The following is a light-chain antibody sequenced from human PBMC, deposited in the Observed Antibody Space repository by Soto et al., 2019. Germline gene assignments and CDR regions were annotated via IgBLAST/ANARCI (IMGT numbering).Light chain of an antibody. CDR2: GAS. J-gene: IGKJ2*01. V-gene: IGKV3-15*01. CDR1: QSISNN. CDR3: QQYDNWPPMYT. Sequence: IVVTQSPATLSVSPGERATLSCRASQSISNNLAWYQQKPGQAPRLLIYGASTRATGIPARFSGSGSGTEFTLTISSLQSEDFAVYYCQQYDNWPPMYTFGPGTKVDIK.